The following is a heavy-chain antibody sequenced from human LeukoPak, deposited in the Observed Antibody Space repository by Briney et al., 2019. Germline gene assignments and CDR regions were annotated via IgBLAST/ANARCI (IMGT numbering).Heavy chain of an antibody. CDR3: ARQGGRYDFWSGYYTIDY. V-gene: IGHV4-39*01. D-gene: IGHD3-3*01. J-gene: IGHJ4*02. CDR2: IYYSGST. CDR1: GGSISSSSYY. Sequence: SETLSLTCTVSGGSISSSSYYWGWIRQPPGKGLEWIGSIYYSGSTYYNPSLKSRVTISVDTSKNQFSLKLSSVTAADTAVYYCARQGGRYDFWSGYYTIDYWGQGTLVTVSS.